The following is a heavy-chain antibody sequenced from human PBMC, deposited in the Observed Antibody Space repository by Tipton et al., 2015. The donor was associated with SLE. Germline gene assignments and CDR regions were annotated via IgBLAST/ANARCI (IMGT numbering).Heavy chain of an antibody. CDR2: INHSGST. D-gene: IGHD2-15*01. CDR1: GGSFSGYY. Sequence: LRLSCAVYGGSFSGYYWSWFRQPPGKGLEWIGEINHSGSTNHNPSLKSRVTISVDTSKNQFSLKLSSVTAADTAVYYCARDCSGGSCYFDAFDIWGQGTMVTVSS. J-gene: IGHJ3*02. V-gene: IGHV4-34*01. CDR3: ARDCSGGSCYFDAFDI.